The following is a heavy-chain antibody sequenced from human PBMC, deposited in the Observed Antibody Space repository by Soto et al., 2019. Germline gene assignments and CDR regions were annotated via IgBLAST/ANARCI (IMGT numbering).Heavy chain of an antibody. J-gene: IGHJ5*02. CDR2: IYTSGGT. V-gene: IGHV4-4*07. CDR3: ARENFNWNYDWFDP. Sequence: SETLSLTCTVSGGSISSYYWSWIRQPAGKGLEWIGRIYTSGGTNYNPSLKSRVTMSVDTSKNQFSLKLSSVTAADTAVYYCARENFNWNYDWFDPWGQGTLVTVSS. CDR1: GGSISSYY. D-gene: IGHD1-7*01.